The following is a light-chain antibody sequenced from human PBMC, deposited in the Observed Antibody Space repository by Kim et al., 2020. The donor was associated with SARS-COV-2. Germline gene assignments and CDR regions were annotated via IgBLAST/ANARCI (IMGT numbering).Light chain of an antibody. CDR3: QAWDSSNVV. J-gene: IGLJ2*01. V-gene: IGLV3-1*01. CDR2: QDS. Sequence: VSPGPTASITCSGDKLGDKYACWYQQKPGQSPVLVIYQDSKRPSGIPERFSGSNSGNTATLTISGTQAMDEADYYCQAWDSSNVVFGGGTQLTVL. CDR1: KLGDKY.